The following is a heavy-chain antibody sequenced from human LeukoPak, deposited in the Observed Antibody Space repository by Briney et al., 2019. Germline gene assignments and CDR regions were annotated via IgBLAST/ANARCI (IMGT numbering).Heavy chain of an antibody. V-gene: IGHV3-33*01. CDR2: IWYDGSNK. D-gene: IGHD7-27*01. CDR3: ARDWDYYYGMDV. CDR1: GFTFSSYG. Sequence: GGSLRLSCAASGFTFSSYGMHWVRQAPGKGLEWVAVIWYDGSNKYYADSVKGRFTISRDNSKNTLYQQMNSLRAEDTAVYYCARDWDYYYGMDVWGQGTTVTVSS. J-gene: IGHJ6*02.